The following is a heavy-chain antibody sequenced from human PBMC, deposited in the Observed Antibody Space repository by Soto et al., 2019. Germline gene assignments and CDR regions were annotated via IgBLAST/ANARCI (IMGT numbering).Heavy chain of an antibody. CDR3: ARDQEEYYDFLTGPGFDI. J-gene: IGHJ3*02. CDR1: GYTFTGYY. CDR2: INPNSGGT. Sequence: ASVKVSCKASGYTFTGYYMHWVRRAPGQGLEWMGWINPNSGGTNYAQKFQGRVTMTRDTSISTAYMELSRLRSDDTAVYYCARDQEEYYDFLTGPGFDIWGQGTMVTVSS. V-gene: IGHV1-2*02. D-gene: IGHD3-9*01.